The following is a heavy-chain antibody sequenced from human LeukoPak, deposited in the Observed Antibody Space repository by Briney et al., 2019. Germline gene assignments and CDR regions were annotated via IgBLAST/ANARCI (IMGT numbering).Heavy chain of an antibody. CDR2: INSDGSSP. V-gene: IGHV3-74*01. J-gene: IGHJ5*02. D-gene: IGHD6-13*01. Sequence: GGSLRLSCAASGFTFSTSWMHWVGQDPEKGLVWVSRINSDGSSPSYADSVRGRFTISRDNAKSTLYLQMNSLRVEDTAVYYCAKAYSSSYYNWFDPWGQGTLVTVSS. CDR1: GFTFSTSW. CDR3: AKAYSSSYYNWFDP.